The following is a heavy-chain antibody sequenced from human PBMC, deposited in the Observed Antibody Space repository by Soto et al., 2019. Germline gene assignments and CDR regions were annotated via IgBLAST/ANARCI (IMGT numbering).Heavy chain of an antibody. D-gene: IGHD6-6*01. CDR2: VYYSGRT. J-gene: IGHJ5*02. CDR3: ARGSFSSSSSWFDP. Sequence: PSETLSLTCTVSGGSISSGGYYWSWIRQHPGKGLEWIGYVYYSGRTYYNPSLHSRVSIAVDTTENQFSLKLTSVTAADTSVYYCARGSFSSSSSWFDPWGRGTPVTV. CDR1: GGSISSGGYY. V-gene: IGHV4-31*03.